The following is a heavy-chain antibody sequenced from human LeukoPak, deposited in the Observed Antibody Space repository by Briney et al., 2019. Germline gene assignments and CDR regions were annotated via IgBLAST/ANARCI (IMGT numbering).Heavy chain of an antibody. D-gene: IGHD3-16*01. CDR3: ARGLTTFGGVSGVFDY. CDR2: IIPIFGTA. Sequence: ASVKVSCKASGGTFSSYAISWVRQAPGQGLEWMGRIIPIFGTANYAQKFQGRVTITTEESTSTAYMELSSLRSEDTAVYYCARGLTTFGGVSGVFDYWGQGTLVTVSS. CDR1: GGTFSSYA. J-gene: IGHJ4*02. V-gene: IGHV1-69*05.